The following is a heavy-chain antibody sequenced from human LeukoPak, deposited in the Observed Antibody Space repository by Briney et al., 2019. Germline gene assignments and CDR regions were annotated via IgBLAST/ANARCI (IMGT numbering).Heavy chain of an antibody. J-gene: IGHJ4*02. D-gene: IGHD3-10*01. CDR2: IYTSGST. V-gene: IGHV4-4*07. CDR1: GGSISSYY. CDR3: AREVDGSGSQSFDY. Sequence: SETLPLTCTVSGGSISSYYWSWIRQPAGKGLEWIGRIYTSGSTNYNPSLKSRVTMSVDTSKNQFSLKLSSVTAADTAVYYCAREVDGSGSQSFDYWGQGTLVTVSS.